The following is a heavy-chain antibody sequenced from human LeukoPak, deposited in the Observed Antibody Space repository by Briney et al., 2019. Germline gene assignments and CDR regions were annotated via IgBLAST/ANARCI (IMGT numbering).Heavy chain of an antibody. D-gene: IGHD6-13*01. V-gene: IGHV1-18*01. CDR3: ARSREGIAAAGFDY. J-gene: IGHJ4*02. CDR1: GYTFTSYG. CDR2: ISAYNGNT. Sequence: ASVKVSCKASGYTFTSYGISWVRQAPGQGLEWMGWISAYNGNTNYAQKLQGRVTMTTDTSTSTAYMELRSLRPDDTAVYYCARSREGIAAAGFDYWGQGTLVTVSS.